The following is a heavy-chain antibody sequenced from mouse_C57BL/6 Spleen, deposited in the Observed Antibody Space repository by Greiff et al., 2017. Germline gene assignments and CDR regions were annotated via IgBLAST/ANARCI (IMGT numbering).Heavy chain of an antibody. V-gene: IGHV1-5*01. CDR3: TSGICYGNWPYAMDY. J-gene: IGHJ4*01. CDR1: GYTFTSYW. D-gene: IGHD2-1*01. CDR2: LYPGNSDT. Sequence: VQLQQSGTVLARPGASVKMSCKTSGYTFTSYWMHWVKQRPGQGLEWIGALYPGNSDTSYNQKFKGKAKLTAVTSASTAYMELSSLTSEDSAVYYFTSGICYGNWPYAMDYWGQGTSVTVSS.